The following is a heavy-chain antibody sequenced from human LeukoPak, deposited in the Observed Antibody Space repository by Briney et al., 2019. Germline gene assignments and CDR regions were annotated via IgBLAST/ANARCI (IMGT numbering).Heavy chain of an antibody. Sequence: SETLSLTCTVSGGSISSYYWSWIRQPPGKGLEWIGYIYYSGSTNYNPSLKSRVTISVDTSKNQFSLELSSVTAADTAVYYCARGLYCSSTSCYRWFDPWGQGTLVTVSS. CDR2: IYYSGST. CDR1: GGSISSYY. V-gene: IGHV4-59*01. D-gene: IGHD2-2*01. CDR3: ARGLYCSSTSCYRWFDP. J-gene: IGHJ5*02.